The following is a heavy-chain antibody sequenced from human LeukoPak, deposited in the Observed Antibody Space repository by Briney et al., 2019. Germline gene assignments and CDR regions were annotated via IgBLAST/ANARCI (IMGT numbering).Heavy chain of an antibody. D-gene: IGHD5-12*01. CDR2: IIPILGIA. V-gene: IGHV1-69*04. Sequence: SVKVSCKASGGTFSSCTISWVRQAPGQGLEWMGRIIPILGIANYAQKFQGRVTITADKSTSTAYMELSSLRSEDTAVYYCARDSGYDLFSEYYFDYWGQGTLVTVSS. CDR1: GGTFSSCT. J-gene: IGHJ4*02. CDR3: ARDSGYDLFSEYYFDY.